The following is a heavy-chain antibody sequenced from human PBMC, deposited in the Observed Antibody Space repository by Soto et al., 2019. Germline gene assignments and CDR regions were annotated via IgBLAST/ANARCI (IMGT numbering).Heavy chain of an antibody. Sequence: AGGSQRLSCAASGFTFSDYYMSWIRQAPGKGLEWVSRINSDGSSTSYADSVKGRFTISRDNAKNTLYLQMNSLRAEDTAVYYCASPASIAVAVAEVSGAFDIWGQGTMVTVSS. D-gene: IGHD6-19*01. V-gene: IGHV3-74*01. CDR2: INSDGSST. CDR1: GFTFSDYY. J-gene: IGHJ3*02. CDR3: ASPASIAVAVAEVSGAFDI.